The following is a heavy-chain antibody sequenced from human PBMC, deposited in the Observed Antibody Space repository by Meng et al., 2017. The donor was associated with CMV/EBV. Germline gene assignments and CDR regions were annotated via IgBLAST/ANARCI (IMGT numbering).Heavy chain of an antibody. CDR3: ARDLCGDSSCSPFGY. D-gene: IGHD2-15*01. CDR1: GFTFSSYW. CDR2: ISSSGSTI. J-gene: IGHJ4*02. Sequence: GESLKISCAASGFTFSSYWMNWVRQAPGKGLEWVSYISSSGSTIYYADSVKGRFTISRDNAKNSLYLQMNSLRAEDTAVYYCARDLCGDSSCSPFGYWGQGALVTVSS. V-gene: IGHV3-48*04.